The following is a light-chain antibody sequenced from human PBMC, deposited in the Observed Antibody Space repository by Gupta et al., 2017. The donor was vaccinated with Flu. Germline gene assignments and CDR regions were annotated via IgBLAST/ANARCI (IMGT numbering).Light chain of an antibody. V-gene: IGKV4-1*01. Sequence: NCKSSQTIVYSSNNKNYLTLYQQKPGQPPKLLIYWASTRASGVPDRFSGSGSVTDFTLTISSLQAEDVAVYYCQHYYSSPYTFGQGTKVEI. CDR3: QHYYSSPYT. CDR2: WAS. CDR1: QTIVYSSNNKNY. J-gene: IGKJ2*01.